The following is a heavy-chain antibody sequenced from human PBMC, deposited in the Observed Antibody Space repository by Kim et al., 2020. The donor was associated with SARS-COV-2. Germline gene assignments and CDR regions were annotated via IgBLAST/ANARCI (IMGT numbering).Heavy chain of an antibody. D-gene: IGHD6-19*01. CDR3: ARVLSSGWYSYGMDV. Sequence: GGSLRLFCAASGFTFSDYYMSWIRQAPGKGLEWVSYISSSGSTIYYADSVKGRFTISRDNAKNSLYLQMNSLRAEDTAVYYCARVLSSGWYSYGMDVWGQGTTVTVSS. V-gene: IGHV3-11*01. CDR2: ISSSGSTI. CDR1: GFTFSDYY. J-gene: IGHJ6*02.